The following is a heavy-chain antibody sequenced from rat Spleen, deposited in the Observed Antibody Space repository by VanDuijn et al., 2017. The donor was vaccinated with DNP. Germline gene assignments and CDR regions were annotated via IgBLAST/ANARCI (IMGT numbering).Heavy chain of an antibody. CDR1: GLTFSDYG. J-gene: IGHJ2*01. CDR2: VSPDGVIT. Sequence: EVQLVESGGGLVQPGRSMKLSCAASGLTFSDYGMAWVRQAPTRGLEWVASVSPDGVITYYRDSVKGRFTISRDNTKSTLYLQMERLRSEDTATYYCAKDAFDYWGQGVLVTVSS. V-gene: IGHV5-20*01. CDR3: AKDAFDY.